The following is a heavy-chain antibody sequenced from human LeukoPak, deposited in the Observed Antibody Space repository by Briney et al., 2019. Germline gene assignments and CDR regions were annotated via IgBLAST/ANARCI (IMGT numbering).Heavy chain of an antibody. Sequence: SVKVSCKASGGTFSSYAISWVRQAPGQGLEWMGRIIPILGIANYAQKFQGRVAITADKSTSTAYMELSSLRSEDTAVYYCALGYCSSTSCYTDWFDPWGQGTLVTVSS. V-gene: IGHV1-69*04. CDR3: ALGYCSSTSCYTDWFDP. CDR2: IIPILGIA. D-gene: IGHD2-2*02. CDR1: GGTFSSYA. J-gene: IGHJ5*02.